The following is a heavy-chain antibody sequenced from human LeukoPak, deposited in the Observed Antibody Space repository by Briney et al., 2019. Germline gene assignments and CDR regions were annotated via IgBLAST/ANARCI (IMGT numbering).Heavy chain of an antibody. CDR3: ARSSYDILTGYYYGH. Sequence: SETLSPTCTVSGVSISSYYWNWIRQPPGKGLEWIGYIYSGSTNYNPSLRSRVTISVDTSKNQFSLKLSSVTAADTALYYCARSSYDILTGYYYGHWGQGTLVTVSS. D-gene: IGHD3-9*01. CDR2: IYSGST. CDR1: GVSISSYY. V-gene: IGHV4-59*01. J-gene: IGHJ4*02.